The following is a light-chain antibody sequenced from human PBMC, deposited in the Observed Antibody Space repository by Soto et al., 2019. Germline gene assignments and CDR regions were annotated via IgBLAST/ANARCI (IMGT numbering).Light chain of an antibody. J-gene: IGKJ4*01. Sequence: DIQMTQSPSSLSASVGDRVTITCRASQSISSYLNWYQQKPGKAPKLLIYAASSLKSGVPSRFSGSGSGTYFTLTISSLQPEDFATYYWQQSYSTPLTFGGGTKVEIK. CDR3: QQSYSTPLT. CDR2: AAS. V-gene: IGKV1-39*01. CDR1: QSISSY.